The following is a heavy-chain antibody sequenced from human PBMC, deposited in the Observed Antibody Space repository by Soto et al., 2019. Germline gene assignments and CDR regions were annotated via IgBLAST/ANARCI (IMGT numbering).Heavy chain of an antibody. J-gene: IGHJ1*01. CDR1: GSTFSSYA. CDR3: AKDAQYYYDSSGYAYQWKSQYFQH. V-gene: IGHV3-23*01. D-gene: IGHD3-22*01. Sequence: GGSLRLSCAASGSTFSSYAMSWVRQAPEKRLEWVTAISGSGGSSYYADSVKGRFTISRDNSKNTLYPQMNSLRAEDTAVYYCAKDAQYYYDSSGYAYQWKSQYFQHWGQGTLVTLSS. CDR2: ISGSGGSS.